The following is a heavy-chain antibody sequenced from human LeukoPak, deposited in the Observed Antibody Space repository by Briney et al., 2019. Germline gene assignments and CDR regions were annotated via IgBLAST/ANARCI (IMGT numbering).Heavy chain of an antibody. D-gene: IGHD3-10*01. J-gene: IGHJ6*02. CDR3: ARKRFGELLLPHYYYGMDV. V-gene: IGHV1-2*02. Sequence: ASVKVSCKASGYTFTGYYMHWVRQAPRQGLEWMGWINPNSGGTNYAQKFQGRVTMTRDTSISTAYMELSRLRSDDTAVHYCARKRFGELLLPHYYYGMDVWGQGTTVTVSS. CDR1: GYTFTGYY. CDR2: INPNSGGT.